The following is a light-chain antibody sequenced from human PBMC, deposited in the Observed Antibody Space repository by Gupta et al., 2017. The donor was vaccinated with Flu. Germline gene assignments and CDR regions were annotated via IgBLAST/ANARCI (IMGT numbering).Light chain of an antibody. V-gene: IGKV2-24*01. CDR3: AQANKPPWT. CDR2: KIS. CDR1: QSLVYSDGNTY. Sequence: DIVLTQTPLSSSVSLGQPASISCRSSQSLVYSDGNTYLSWLQQRPGRPPRLLIYKISNRCCGVPDRFSGSGAGTDFTLNISRVQAEDVGVYYCAQANKPPWTFGQGTKVEI. J-gene: IGKJ1*01.